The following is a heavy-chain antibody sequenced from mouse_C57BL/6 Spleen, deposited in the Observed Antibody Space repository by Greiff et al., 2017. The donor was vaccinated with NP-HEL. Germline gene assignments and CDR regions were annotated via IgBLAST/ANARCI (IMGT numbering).Heavy chain of an antibody. CDR1: GFTFSSYG. CDR2: ISSGGSYT. Sequence: EVQGVESGGDLVKPGGSLKLSCAASGFTFSSYGMSWVRQTPDKRLEWVATISSGGSYTYYPDSVKGRFTISRDNAKNTLYLQMSSLKSEDTAMYYCARQDYSAWFAYWGKGTLVTVSA. J-gene: IGHJ3*01. CDR3: ARQDYSAWFAY. D-gene: IGHD1-1*01. V-gene: IGHV5-6*01.